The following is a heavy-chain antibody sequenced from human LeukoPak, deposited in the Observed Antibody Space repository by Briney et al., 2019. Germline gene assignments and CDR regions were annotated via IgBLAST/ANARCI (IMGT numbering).Heavy chain of an antibody. Sequence: GGSLRLSCAASGFTFRSSWMSWVRQAPGRGLEWVANIRQDSSETHYVDSAKGRFTTSRDNAQSALYLQMNSLRAEDTAVYFCATVRRDGHDYWGQGTLVAVSS. J-gene: IGHJ4*02. V-gene: IGHV3-7*01. CDR1: GFTFRSSW. CDR2: IRQDSSET. CDR3: ATVRRDGHDY.